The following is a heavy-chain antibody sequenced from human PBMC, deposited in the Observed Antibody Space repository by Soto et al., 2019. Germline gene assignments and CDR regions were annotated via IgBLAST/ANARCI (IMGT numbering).Heavy chain of an antibody. V-gene: IGHV1-69*13. Sequence: SVKVSCKASGGTFSTFGISWVRQAPGQGLEWMGGIIPFFGTAKYSQKFEDRISITADESTNTVYMDLRSLTSEDTAIYYCARSAPMDAGDKYYYDFWGQGALVTVSS. CDR3: ARSAPMDAGDKYYYDF. CDR1: GGTFSTFG. CDR2: IIPFFGTA. J-gene: IGHJ4*02. D-gene: IGHD3-16*01.